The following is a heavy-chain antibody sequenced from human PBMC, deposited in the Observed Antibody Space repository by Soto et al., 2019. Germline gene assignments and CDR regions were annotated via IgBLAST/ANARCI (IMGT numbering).Heavy chain of an antibody. D-gene: IGHD2-15*01. CDR3: AKDGVVVVAATRRPYGMDV. V-gene: IGHV3-23*01. CDR2: ISGSGGST. Sequence: WGSLRLSCAASGFTFSSYAMSWVRQAPGKGLEWVSAISGSGGSTYYADSVKGRFTISRDNSKNTLYLQMNSLRAEDTAVYYCAKDGVVVVAATRRPYGMDVWGQGTTVTVSS. CDR1: GFTFSSYA. J-gene: IGHJ6*02.